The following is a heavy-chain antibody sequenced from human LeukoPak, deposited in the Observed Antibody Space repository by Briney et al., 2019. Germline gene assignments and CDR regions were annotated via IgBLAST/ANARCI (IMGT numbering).Heavy chain of an antibody. J-gene: IGHJ4*02. CDR1: GFTFSSYA. CDR3: ARAHSYPIAVAALLPGY. Sequence: GGSLRLSCAASGFTFSSYAMHWVRQAPGKGLEWVAVISYDGSNKYYADSVKGRFTISRDNSKNTLYLQMNSLRAEDTAVYYCARAHSYPIAVAALLPGYWGQGTLVTVSS. V-gene: IGHV3-30-3*01. D-gene: IGHD6-19*01. CDR2: ISYDGSNK.